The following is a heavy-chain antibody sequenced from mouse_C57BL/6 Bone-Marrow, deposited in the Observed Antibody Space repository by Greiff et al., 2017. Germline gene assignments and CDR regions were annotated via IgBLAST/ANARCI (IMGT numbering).Heavy chain of an antibody. CDR3: ARLEGAWFAY. CDR2: IRNKANGYTT. CDR1: GFTFTDYY. J-gene: IGHJ3*01. V-gene: IGHV7-3*01. Sequence: EVKLLESGGGLVQPGGSLSLSCAASGFTFTDYYMSWVRQPPGKALEWLGFIRNKANGYTTEYSASVKGRFTISRDNSQSILYLQMNALRAEDSATYYCARLEGAWFAYWGQGTLVTVSA.